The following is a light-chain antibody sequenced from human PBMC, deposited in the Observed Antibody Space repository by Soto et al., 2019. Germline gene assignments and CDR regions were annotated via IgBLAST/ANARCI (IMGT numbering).Light chain of an antibody. CDR1: SSNIGAGYD. CDR2: GNS. Sequence: QSVLTQPPSVSGAPGQRVTISCAGSSSNIGAGYDVHWYQQLPGTAPKLLIYGNSNRPSGVPDRFSGSKSGNTASLTISGLQGEDEADYYCSAYTVSRTYVFGTGTKVTVL. J-gene: IGLJ1*01. CDR3: SAYTVSRTYV. V-gene: IGLV1-40*01.